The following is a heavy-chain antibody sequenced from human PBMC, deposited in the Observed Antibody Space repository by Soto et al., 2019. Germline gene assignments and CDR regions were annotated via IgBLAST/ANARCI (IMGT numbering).Heavy chain of an antibody. CDR1: GFTFSSYS. CDR3: ARAQLVSYYYYYMDV. V-gene: IGHV3-33*01. Sequence: GGSLRLSCAASGFTFSSYSMHWVRQAPGKGLEWVAVIWYDGSNKYYADSVKGRFTISRDNSKNTLYLQMNSLRAEDTAVYYCARAQLVSYYYYYMDVWGKGTTVTVSS. D-gene: IGHD6-6*01. J-gene: IGHJ6*03. CDR2: IWYDGSNK.